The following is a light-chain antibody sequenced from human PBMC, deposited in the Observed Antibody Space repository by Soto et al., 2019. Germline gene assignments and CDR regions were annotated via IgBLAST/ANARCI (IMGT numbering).Light chain of an antibody. CDR3: QKYSSAPV. J-gene: IGKJ3*01. CDR2: AAS. V-gene: IGKV1-27*01. Sequence: DIQMTQSPTSLSASVGDRVTITCRASQGIRNFVAWYQQKPGKAPKLLIYAASTLHSGVPSRFSGSGSGTDFTLTIISLQPEDVATCSWQKYSSAPVFGPGTKVEIK. CDR1: QGIRNF.